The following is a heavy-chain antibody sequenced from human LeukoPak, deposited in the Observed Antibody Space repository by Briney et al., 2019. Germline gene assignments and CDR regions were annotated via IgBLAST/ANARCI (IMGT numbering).Heavy chain of an antibody. J-gene: IGHJ3*02. V-gene: IGHV4-59*08. CDR2: IYYSGST. Sequence: SETLSLTCTVSGGSISSYYWSWIRQPPGKGLEWIGYIYYSGSTNYNPSLKSRVTISVDTSKNQFSLKLSSVTAADTAIYYCARRSDNELAFDIWGQGTMVTVSS. D-gene: IGHD2-15*01. CDR3: ARRSDNELAFDI. CDR1: GGSISSYY.